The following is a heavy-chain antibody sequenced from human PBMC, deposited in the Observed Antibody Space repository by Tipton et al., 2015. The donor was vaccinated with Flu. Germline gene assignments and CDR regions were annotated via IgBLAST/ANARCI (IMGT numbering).Heavy chain of an antibody. Sequence: VQLVQSGAEVKPSETLSLTCAVYGGSFSGYYWSWIRQPPGKGLEWIGEINHSGSTNYNPSLKSRVTISVDTSKNQFSLKRSSVTAADTAVYYCARSPPSFRRQLRVWVSGSYFDYWGQGTLVTVSS. CDR2: INHSGST. CDR1: GGSFSGYY. D-gene: IGHD1-26*01. V-gene: IGHV4-34*01. J-gene: IGHJ4*02. CDR3: ARSPPSFRRQLRVWVSGSYFDY.